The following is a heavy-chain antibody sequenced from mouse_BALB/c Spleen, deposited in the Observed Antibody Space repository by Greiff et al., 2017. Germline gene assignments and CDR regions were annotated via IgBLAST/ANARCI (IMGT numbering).Heavy chain of an antibody. V-gene: IGHV10-1*02. D-gene: IGHD1-3*01. J-gene: IGHJ3*01. CDR2: IRSKSNNYAT. CDR3: VRQRGSTQFAY. CDR1: GFTFNTYA. Sequence: GGGLVQPKGSLKLSCAASGFTFNTYAMNWVRQAPGKGLEWVARIRSKSNNYATYYADSVKDRFTISRDDSQSMLYLQMNNLKTEDTAMYYCVRQRGSTQFAYWGQGTLVTVSA.